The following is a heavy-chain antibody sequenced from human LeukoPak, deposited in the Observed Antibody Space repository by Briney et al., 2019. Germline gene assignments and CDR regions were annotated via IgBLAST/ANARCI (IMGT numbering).Heavy chain of an antibody. V-gene: IGHV4-4*07. CDR2: IFTSGST. D-gene: IGHD1-1*01. J-gene: IGHJ5*02. Sequence: SETLYLTCTVSDDSVSTRNYYWNWIRQPAGKGLEWIGRIFTSGSTNYSPSLKGRVAISLDKSRNQFSLKMTSLTAADTAVYFCARSATGGELSWLDPWGQGTLVTVSS. CDR1: DDSVSTRNYY. CDR3: ARSATGGELSWLDP.